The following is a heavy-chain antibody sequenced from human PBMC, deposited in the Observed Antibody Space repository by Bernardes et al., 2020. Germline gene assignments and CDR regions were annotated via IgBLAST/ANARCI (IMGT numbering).Heavy chain of an antibody. D-gene: IGHD4-17*01. J-gene: IGHJ6*03. Sequence: GGSPRLSCAASGFTFSSYAMSWVRQAPGKGLEWVSAISGSGGSTYYADSVKGRFTISRDNSKNTLYLQMNSLRAEDTAVYYCAKSFSPPERKKMTTVTTQETKYYYYYYYMDVWGKGTTVTVSS. CDR2: ISGSGGST. V-gene: IGHV3-23*01. CDR1: GFTFSSYA. CDR3: AKSFSPPERKKMTTVTTQETKYYYYYYYMDV.